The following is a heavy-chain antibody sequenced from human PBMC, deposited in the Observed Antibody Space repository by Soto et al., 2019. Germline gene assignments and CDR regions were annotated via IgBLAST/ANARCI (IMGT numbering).Heavy chain of an antibody. CDR1: GYTFTSYD. J-gene: IGHJ6*02. CDR3: ARDTSPLDCSGGSCSYYYYYGMDV. D-gene: IGHD2-15*01. Sequence: ASVKVSCKASGYTFTSYDINWVRQATGQGLEWMGWMNPNSGNTGYAQKFQGRVTMTRNTSISTAYMELSSLRSEDTAVYYCARDTSPLDCSGGSCSYYYYYGMDVWGQGTTVTVSS. V-gene: IGHV1-8*01. CDR2: MNPNSGNT.